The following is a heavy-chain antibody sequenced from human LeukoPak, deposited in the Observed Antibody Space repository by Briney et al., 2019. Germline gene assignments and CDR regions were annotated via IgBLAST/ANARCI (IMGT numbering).Heavy chain of an antibody. D-gene: IGHD2-21*02. CDR2: INQDASEI. V-gene: IGHV3-7*01. J-gene: IGHJ4*02. CDR3: ATDRDNSDWQKRFDS. Sequence: GGSLRLSCAASGFTFDTYGTPWVRQAPGKGLEWVGNINQDASEINYVDSVRGRFTISRDNAKNSLHLQMNSLRAEDTAVYYCATDRDNSDWQKRFDSWGQGTLVTVSS. CDR1: GFTFDTYG.